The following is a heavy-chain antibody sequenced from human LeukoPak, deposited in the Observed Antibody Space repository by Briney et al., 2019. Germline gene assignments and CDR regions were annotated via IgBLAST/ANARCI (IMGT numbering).Heavy chain of an antibody. CDR2: IYYSGST. J-gene: IGHJ5*02. V-gene: IGHV4-59*01. D-gene: IGHD1-14*01. CDR3: ARGGRSRRWFDP. CDR1: GGSISSYY. Sequence: SETLSLTCTVSGGSISSYYWSWIRQPPGKGLEWIGYIYYSGSTNYNPSLKSRVTISVDTSKNQFSLKLSSVTAADTAVYYCARGGRSRRWFDPWGQGTLVTVSS.